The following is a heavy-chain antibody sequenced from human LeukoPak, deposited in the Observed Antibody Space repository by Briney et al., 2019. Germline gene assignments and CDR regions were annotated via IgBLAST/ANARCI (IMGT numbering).Heavy chain of an antibody. D-gene: IGHD5-24*01. Sequence: SETLSLTCAGSGGSISSGGYSWSWIRQPPGKGLEAIGYIYYSGSTYYNPSRKSRVPISVDTSKNQFSLKLSSVTAADTAVYYRAGETQYAFDIWGQGTMVTVSS. J-gene: IGHJ3*02. V-gene: IGHV4-30-4*07. CDR2: IYYSGST. CDR3: AGETQYAFDI. CDR1: GGSISSGGYS.